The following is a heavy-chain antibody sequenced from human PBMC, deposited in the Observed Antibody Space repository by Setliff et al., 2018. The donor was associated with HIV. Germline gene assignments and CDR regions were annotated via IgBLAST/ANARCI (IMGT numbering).Heavy chain of an antibody. CDR3: ARGQSCTNGVCYQY. V-gene: IGHV4-61*05. J-gene: IGHJ4*02. D-gene: IGHD2-8*01. CDR2: VYDSGST. CDR1: GGSISSSSYY. Sequence: PSETLSLTCTGSGGSISSSSYYWSWIRQPPGKGLEWIGDVYDSGSTNNNPSLKSRVTISVDTSKNQFSLKLSSVTAADTAVYYCARGQSCTNGVCYQYWGQGTLVTVSS.